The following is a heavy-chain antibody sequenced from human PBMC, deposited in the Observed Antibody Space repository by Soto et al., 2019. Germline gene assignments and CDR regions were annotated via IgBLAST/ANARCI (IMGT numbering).Heavy chain of an antibody. CDR3: ARGGKERFRGSGMDV. V-gene: IGHV1-69*01. CDR2: IITFFGAA. CDR1: GDKFSTYA. J-gene: IGHJ6*01. Sequence: QVQLVQSGAEVRKPGSSVRGACKASGDKFSTYAINWVRQVPGQGLEWLGGIITFFGAAMYAQKFQGRVTITADESATTAYMELSSLRSEDTAVYYCARGGKERFRGSGMDVW. D-gene: IGHD1-1*01.